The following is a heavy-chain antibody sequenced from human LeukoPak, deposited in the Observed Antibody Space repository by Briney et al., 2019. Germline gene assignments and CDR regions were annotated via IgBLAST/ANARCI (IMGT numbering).Heavy chain of an antibody. V-gene: IGHV3-23*01. CDR3: AKTPGYSGYGHFDY. CDR1: GLTFSSYA. Sequence: PGGSLRLSCAASGLTFSSYAMSWVRQAPGKGLEWVSAISGSGGSTYYADSVKGRFTISRDNSKNTLYLQMNSLRAEDTAVYYCAKTPGYSGYGHFDYWGQGTLVTVSS. D-gene: IGHD5-12*01. CDR2: ISGSGGST. J-gene: IGHJ4*02.